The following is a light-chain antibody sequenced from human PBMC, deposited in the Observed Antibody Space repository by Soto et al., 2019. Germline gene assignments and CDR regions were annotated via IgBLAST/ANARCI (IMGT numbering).Light chain of an antibody. CDR1: SSDVGGYNY. J-gene: IGLJ1*01. Sequence: QSALTQPRSVSGSPGQSVTISCTGTSSDVGGYNYVSWYQQHPGKAPKLMIYDVSKRPSGVPDRFSGSKSGNTASLTISGRQAEDAADYYCCSYAGSYTFYVFGTGTKLTVL. V-gene: IGLV2-11*01. CDR3: CSYAGSYTFYV. CDR2: DVS.